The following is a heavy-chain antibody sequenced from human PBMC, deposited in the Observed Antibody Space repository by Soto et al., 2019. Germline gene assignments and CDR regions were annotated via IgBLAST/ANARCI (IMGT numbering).Heavy chain of an antibody. D-gene: IGHD3-16*01. Sequence: SQTMRLPWTVAGGTSGSYGGSWIRQPPGRGLEWIGYIYYGGSNNYNHSLKSRVTISVDTSKNQFSLKLSSVTAPDTAVYYCARTGLRSRPDAFDIWGQGTMVTVSS. V-gene: IGHV4-59*08. J-gene: IGHJ3*02. CDR1: GGTSGSYG. CDR3: ARTGLRSRPDAFDI. CDR2: IYYGGSN.